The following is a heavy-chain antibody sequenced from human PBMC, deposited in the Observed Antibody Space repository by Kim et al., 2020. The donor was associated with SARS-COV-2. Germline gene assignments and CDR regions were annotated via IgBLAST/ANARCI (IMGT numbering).Heavy chain of an antibody. D-gene: IGHD6-19*01. Sequence: SETLSLTCAVYGGSFSGNYWSWIRQRPGKGLEWIGEINHSESTNYNPSLNRRVTISVDTAKNQFSLNLSSVTAADTAVYYCARGLRGIAVAGTNDACDIWGQGTMVTVSS. J-gene: IGHJ3*02. V-gene: IGHV4-34*01. CDR3: ARGLRGIAVAGTNDACDI. CDR1: GGSFSGNY. CDR2: INHSEST.